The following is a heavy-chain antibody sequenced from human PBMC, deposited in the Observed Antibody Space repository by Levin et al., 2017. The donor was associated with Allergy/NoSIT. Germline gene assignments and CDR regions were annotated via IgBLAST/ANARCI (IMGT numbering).Heavy chain of an antibody. D-gene: IGHD2-2*01. Sequence: AGGSLRLSCAASGFTFSNYGMHWVRQPPGKGLEWVAVIWYDGNNKYYADSVKGRFTISRDNSKNTLYLQMTSLRAEDTAVYYCAREFTAAAAYYFDYWGQGTLVTVSS. CDR1: GFTFSNYG. V-gene: IGHV3-33*01. CDR3: AREFTAAAAYYFDY. J-gene: IGHJ4*02. CDR2: IWYDGNNK.